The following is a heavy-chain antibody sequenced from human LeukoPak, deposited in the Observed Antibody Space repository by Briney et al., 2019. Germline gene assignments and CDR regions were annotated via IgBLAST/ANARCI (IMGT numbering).Heavy chain of an antibody. CDR1: GGSISSYY. Sequence: PSETLSLTCTVSGGSISSYYWSWIRQPPGKGLEWIGYIYYSGSTNYNPSLKSRVTISVDTSKNQFSLKLSSVTAADTAVYYCAREVVVVTANYYYYMDVWGKGTTVTVSS. V-gene: IGHV4-59*01. D-gene: IGHD2-21*02. CDR3: AREVVVVTANYYYYMDV. CDR2: IYYSGST. J-gene: IGHJ6*03.